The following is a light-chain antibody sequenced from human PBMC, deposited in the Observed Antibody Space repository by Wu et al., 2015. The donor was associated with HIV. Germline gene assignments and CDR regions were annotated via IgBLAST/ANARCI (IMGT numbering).Light chain of an antibody. CDR2: GAS. J-gene: IGKJ5*01. CDR3: QQYVTSPIT. Sequence: EIVLTQSPGTLSLSPGDRATLSCRASQSVSSTYLAWYQQKPGQAPKLLISGASSRATGIPDRFSGSGSGTNFTLTISRLEPEDLAVYYCQQYVTSPITFGQGTRLEIK. CDR1: QSVSSTY. V-gene: IGKV3-20*01.